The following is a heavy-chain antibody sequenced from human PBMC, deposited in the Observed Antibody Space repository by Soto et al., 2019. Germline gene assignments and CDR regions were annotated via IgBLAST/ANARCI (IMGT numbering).Heavy chain of an antibody. V-gene: IGHV4-30-4*01. Sequence: QVQLQESGPGLVKPSQTLSLTCTVSGGSISSGDYYWSWIRQPPGKGLEWIGFIYYNGNTYYNPSLKSRVTISVDTSKNQFSLKLSSVTAADTAVYYCARVRARGFIRYNWFDPWGQGTLVTVPS. CDR1: GGSISSGDYY. CDR3: ARVRARGFIRYNWFDP. D-gene: IGHD3-10*01. J-gene: IGHJ5*02. CDR2: IYYNGNT.